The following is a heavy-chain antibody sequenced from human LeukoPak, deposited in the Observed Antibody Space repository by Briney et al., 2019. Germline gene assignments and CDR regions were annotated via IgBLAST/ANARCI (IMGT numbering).Heavy chain of an antibody. D-gene: IGHD2-2*01. V-gene: IGHV3-21*01. Sequence: GGSLRLSCAASGFTFSSYSMNWVRQAPGKGLEWVSSISSSSSYIYYADSVKGRFTISRDNAKNSLYLQMNSLRAEYTAVYYCAREWDVVAPAFDYWGQGTLVTVSS. CDR2: ISSSSSYI. CDR1: GFTFSSYS. J-gene: IGHJ4*02. CDR3: AREWDVVAPAFDY.